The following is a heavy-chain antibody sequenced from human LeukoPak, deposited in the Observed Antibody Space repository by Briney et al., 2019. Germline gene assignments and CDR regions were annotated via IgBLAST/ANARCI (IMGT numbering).Heavy chain of an antibody. CDR3: ARDPYNGSYGDSYYYYMDV. Sequence: GGPLKLSCAASGFTFISYEMNWVGKAPGKGLGWVSYIIISGSTIYYADSVKGRFTISRDNAKNSLFLQMNSLRAEDTAIYYCARDPYNGSYGDSYYYYMDVWGKGTTVTISS. CDR2: IIISGSTI. D-gene: IGHD1-26*01. J-gene: IGHJ6*03. CDR1: GFTFISYE. V-gene: IGHV3-48*03.